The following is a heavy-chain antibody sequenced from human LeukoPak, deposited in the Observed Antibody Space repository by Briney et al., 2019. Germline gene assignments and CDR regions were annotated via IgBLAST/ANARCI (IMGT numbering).Heavy chain of an antibody. CDR3: ARDSFPAWGGYDSSGPVDY. V-gene: IGHV3-30*03. D-gene: IGHD3-22*01. CDR2: ISYDGSNK. CDR1: GFTFSSYG. J-gene: IGHJ4*02. Sequence: GGGVVQPGRSLRLSCAASGFTFSSYGMHWVRQAPGKGLEWVAVISYDGSNKYYADSVKGRFTISRDNSKNTLYLQMNSLRAEDTAVYYCARDSFPAWGGYDSSGPVDYWGQGTLVTVSS.